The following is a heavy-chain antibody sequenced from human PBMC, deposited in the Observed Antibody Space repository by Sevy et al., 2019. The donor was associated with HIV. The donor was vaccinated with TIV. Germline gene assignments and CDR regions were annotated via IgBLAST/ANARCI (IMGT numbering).Heavy chain of an antibody. CDR2: IYIGGRT. J-gene: IGHJ4*02. D-gene: IGHD3-3*01. CDR3: ARGKHVSDYYGSFDY. Sequence: GGSLRLSCVVSGLSVSGNFMSWVRQAPGKGLEWVSVIYIGGRTYYADSVKGRLTISRDDSKNTVYLHMNSLRAEDTAVYYCARGKHVSDYYGSFDYWGQGTLVTVSS. CDR1: GLSVSGNF. V-gene: IGHV3-53*01.